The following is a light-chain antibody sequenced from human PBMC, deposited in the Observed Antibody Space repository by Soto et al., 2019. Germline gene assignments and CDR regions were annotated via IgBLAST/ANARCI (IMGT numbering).Light chain of an antibody. J-gene: IGKJ5*01. CDR2: EAS. CDR1: QSIIRW. Sequence: DIQMTQSPSSLSASVGARVTITCRASQSIIRWLAWYQQKPGKAPKLLIYEASSLESGVPSRFSGSGSGTDFTLTISSLQPEDFAVYYCQQHTVSMYTFGQGTRLEI. V-gene: IGKV1-5*03. CDR3: QQHTVSMYT.